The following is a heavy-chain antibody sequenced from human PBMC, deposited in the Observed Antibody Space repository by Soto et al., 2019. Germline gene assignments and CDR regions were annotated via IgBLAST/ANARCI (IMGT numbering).Heavy chain of an antibody. CDR2: VSHDGRNT. D-gene: IGHD6-19*01. J-gene: IGHJ4*02. CDR3: AKRGRQWLVTSDFNY. Sequence: VQLVESGGGVVQPGRSLRLSCAASGFTFSDYAMHWVRQAPGKGLEWVAVVSHDGRNTHYADSVKGRFTISRESSKNTVSLEMTSLRAEDMAVYYCAKRGRQWLVTSDFNYWGQGALVTVSS. V-gene: IGHV3-30*18. CDR1: GFTFSDYA.